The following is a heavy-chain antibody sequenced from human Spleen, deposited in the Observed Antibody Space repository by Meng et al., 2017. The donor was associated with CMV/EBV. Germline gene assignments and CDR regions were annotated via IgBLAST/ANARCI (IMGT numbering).Heavy chain of an antibody. CDR3: ARPESGSYFPFDS. CDR1: GFTFSSYA. CDR2: ISYDASDK. Sequence: CAASGFTFSSYAMHWVRQAPGKGLEWVAIISYDASDKYYADSVKGRFTISRDNSKNTLYLQMNSLRAEDTAVYYCARPESGSYFPFDSWGQGTLVTVSS. D-gene: IGHD1-26*01. V-gene: IGHV3-30*04. J-gene: IGHJ4*02.